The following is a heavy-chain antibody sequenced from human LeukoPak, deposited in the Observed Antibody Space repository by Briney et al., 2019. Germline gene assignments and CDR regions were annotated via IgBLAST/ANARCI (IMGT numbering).Heavy chain of an antibody. CDR2: ISGSGNTT. Sequence: PGGSLRLSCAASGFTFSSYAMSWFRQAPGKGLEWVSAISGSGNTTYYADSVKGRFTISRDNSKNTLYLQMNSLRAEDTAVYYCARDRQGYFDYWGQGTLVTVSS. J-gene: IGHJ4*03. V-gene: IGHV3-23*01. CDR1: GFTFSSYA. CDR3: ARDRQGYFDY.